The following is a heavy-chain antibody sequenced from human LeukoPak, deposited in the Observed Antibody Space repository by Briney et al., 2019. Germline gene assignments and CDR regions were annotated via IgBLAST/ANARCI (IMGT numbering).Heavy chain of an antibody. CDR2: INAYNGNT. D-gene: IGHD6-6*01. CDR1: GYTFTSYG. V-gene: IGHV1-18*01. CDR3: ARDADSSSSGRVRTGFDY. Sequence: ASVKVSCKASGYTFTSYGISWVRQAPGQGLEWMGWINAYNGNTNYAQKLQGRVTMTTDTSTSTAYMELRSLRSDDTAVYYCARDADSSSSGRVRTGFDYWGQGTLVTVSS. J-gene: IGHJ4*02.